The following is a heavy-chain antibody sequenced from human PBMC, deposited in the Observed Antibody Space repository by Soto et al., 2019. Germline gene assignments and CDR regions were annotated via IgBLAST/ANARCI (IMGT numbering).Heavy chain of an antibody. J-gene: IGHJ6*02. Sequence: QVQLVQSGAEVKKPGASVKVSCKASGYTFTSYGISWVRQAPGQGLEWMGWISAYNGNTNYAQKFQGRVTMTRDTSISTAYMELSRLRSDDTAVYYCASSAVAGTADYYYYGMDVWGQGTTVTVSS. V-gene: IGHV1-18*04. D-gene: IGHD6-19*01. CDR2: ISAYNGNT. CDR1: GYTFTSYG. CDR3: ASSAVAGTADYYYYGMDV.